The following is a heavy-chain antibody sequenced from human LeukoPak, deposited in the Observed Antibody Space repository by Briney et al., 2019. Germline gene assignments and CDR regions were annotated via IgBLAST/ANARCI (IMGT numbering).Heavy chain of an antibody. CDR1: GFTFSSYA. Sequence: GGSLRLSCAASGFTFSSYAMSWVRQAPGKGLEWVSAISGSGGSTYYADSVKGRFTISRDNSKNTLYLQMNSLRAEGTAVYYCAKVPPGIAARLYYFDYWGQGTLVTVSS. J-gene: IGHJ4*02. D-gene: IGHD6-6*01. V-gene: IGHV3-23*01. CDR3: AKVPPGIAARLYYFDY. CDR2: ISGSGGST.